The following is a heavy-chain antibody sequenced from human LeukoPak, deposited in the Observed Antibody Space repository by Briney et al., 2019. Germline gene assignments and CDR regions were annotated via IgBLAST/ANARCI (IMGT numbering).Heavy chain of an antibody. Sequence: PSQTLSLTCTVSGGSISSGSYYWSWIRQSAGKGLEWIGRVYTRGSTDYNPSLRSRVTISIDTSGNHFSLKLSSVTAADTAVYYCARVESGSYYPGGAFDIWGQGTMVTVSS. J-gene: IGHJ3*02. CDR3: ARVESGSYYPGGAFDI. V-gene: IGHV4-61*02. D-gene: IGHD1-26*01. CDR1: GGSISSGSYY. CDR2: VYTRGST.